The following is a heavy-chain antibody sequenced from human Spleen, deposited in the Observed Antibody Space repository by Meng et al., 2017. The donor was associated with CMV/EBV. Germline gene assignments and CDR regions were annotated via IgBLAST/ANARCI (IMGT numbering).Heavy chain of an antibody. CDR1: GYNFTPSW. V-gene: IGHV5-51*01. CDR2: VYPGDSAT. D-gene: IGHD5-24*01. CDR3: ARLLADGSAFDY. Sequence: SCTASGYNFTPSWLVWVRQLPGTGLEWMGVVYPGDSATRYSPSFEGQVTISADKSIRIAHLQWSSLKASDTAMYYCARLLADGSAFDYWGQVTLVTVSS. J-gene: IGHJ4*02.